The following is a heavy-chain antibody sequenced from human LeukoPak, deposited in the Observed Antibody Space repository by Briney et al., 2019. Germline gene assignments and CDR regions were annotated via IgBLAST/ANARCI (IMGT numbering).Heavy chain of an antibody. J-gene: IGHJ6*02. CDR2: ISAYNGNT. V-gene: IGHV1-18*01. CDR3: ARDLRPLYYYYGMDV. Sequence: ASVKVSCKASGYTFTSYGISWVRQAPGQGLEWMGWISAYNGNTNYAQKLQGRVTMTTDTSTSTAYMELRSLRSDDTAVYYCARDLRPLYYYYGMDVWGQGTTVTVSS. CDR1: GYTFTSYG.